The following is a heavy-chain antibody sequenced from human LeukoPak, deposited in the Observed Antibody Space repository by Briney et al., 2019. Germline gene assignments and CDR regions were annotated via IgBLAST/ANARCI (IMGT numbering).Heavy chain of an antibody. V-gene: IGHV4-59*01. CDR2: IYYSGST. Sequence: SETLSLTCTVSGGSISSYYWSWIRQPPGKGLEWIGYIYYSGSTNYNPSLKSRVTISVDTSKNQFSLKLSSVTAADTAVYYCARDPVRLGAFDIWGQGTMVTASS. J-gene: IGHJ3*02. CDR3: ARDPVRLGAFDI. CDR1: GGSISSYY. D-gene: IGHD1-1*01.